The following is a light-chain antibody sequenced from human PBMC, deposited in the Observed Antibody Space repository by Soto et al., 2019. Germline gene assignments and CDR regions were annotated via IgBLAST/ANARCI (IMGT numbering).Light chain of an antibody. CDR1: ISNIGAGYD. V-gene: IGLV1-40*01. CDR3: QSYDSSLSGVV. CDR2: GNS. Sequence: QSVLTQPPSVSGAPGQRVTISCTGSISNIGAGYDVHWYRQLPGTAPKLLIYGNSNRPSGVPDRFSGSKSGTSASLAITGLQDEDEADYYCQSYDSSLSGVVFGGGTKVTVL. J-gene: IGLJ2*01.